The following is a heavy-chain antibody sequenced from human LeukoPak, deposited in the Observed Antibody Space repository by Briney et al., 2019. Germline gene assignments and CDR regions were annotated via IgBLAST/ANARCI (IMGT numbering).Heavy chain of an antibody. CDR2: ISGSGGST. CDR3: ARVRGYYYGRRYMDV. D-gene: IGHD3-10*01. Sequence: PGGSLRLSCAASGFTFSSYAMSWVRQAPGKGLEWVSAISGSGGSTYYADSVKGRFTISRDNSKNTLYLQMNSLRAEDTAVYYCARVRGYYYGRRYMDVWGKGTTVTISS. CDR1: GFTFSSYA. J-gene: IGHJ6*03. V-gene: IGHV3-23*01.